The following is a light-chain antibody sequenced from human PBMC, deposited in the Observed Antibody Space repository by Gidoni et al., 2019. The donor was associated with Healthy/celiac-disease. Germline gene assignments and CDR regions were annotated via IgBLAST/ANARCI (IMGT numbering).Light chain of an antibody. CDR1: QSISSY. V-gene: IGKV1-39*01. CDR2: AAS. J-gene: IGKJ1*01. CDR3: QQSYSTLWT. Sequence: DIQMTQSPSSLSASVGDRVTITCRASQSISSYLNWYQQKPGKAPQLLIYAASSLQSGVPSMFSGSGSGTDFTLTISRLQPDDFATYYRQQSYSTLWTFXXXTKVEIK.